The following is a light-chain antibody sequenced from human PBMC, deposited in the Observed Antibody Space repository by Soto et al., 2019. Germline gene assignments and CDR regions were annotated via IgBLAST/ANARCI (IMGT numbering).Light chain of an antibody. J-gene: IGKJ1*01. CDR3: QNESSYPQA. V-gene: IGKV1-9*01. Sequence: DIQLTQSPSFLSASVGDRVTITCRASQGISNSLAWYQQKPGKAPKLLIYKASTLNSGVPSRFSGSGSGREISLTINSLRPGDFSAYFLQNESSYPQAFGQGTKVDIK. CDR2: KAS. CDR1: QGISNS.